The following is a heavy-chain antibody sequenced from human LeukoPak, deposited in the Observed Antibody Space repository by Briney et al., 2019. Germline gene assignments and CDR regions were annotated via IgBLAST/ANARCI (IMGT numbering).Heavy chain of an antibody. CDR1: GFTFSSYW. CDR3: ARDLGYCSSTSCYTGGFDY. Sequence: GGSLRLSCVASGFTFSSYWMSWVRQAPGKGLEWVANIKQDGSGKYYVGSVKGRFTISRDNAKNSLYLQMNSLRAEDTAVYYCARDLGYCSSTSCYTGGFDYWGQGTLVTVSS. D-gene: IGHD2-2*02. CDR2: IKQDGSGK. V-gene: IGHV3-7*01. J-gene: IGHJ4*02.